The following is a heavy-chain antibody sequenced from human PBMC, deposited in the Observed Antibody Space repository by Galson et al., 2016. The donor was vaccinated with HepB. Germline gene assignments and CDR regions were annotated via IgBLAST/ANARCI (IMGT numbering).Heavy chain of an antibody. CDR1: GYRFTQYS. CDR2: INTIIEKT. Sequence: SVKVSCKAFGYRFTQYSMNWVRQAPGQGLEWMGQINTIIEKTTYGQGCTGRCVFSLDTSVSTAYLEISSLKAEDTGVYFCTASGNFDNMDVWGQGTTVTVS. J-gene: IGHJ6*02. D-gene: IGHD3-9*01. V-gene: IGHV7-4-1*02. CDR3: TASGNFDNMDV.